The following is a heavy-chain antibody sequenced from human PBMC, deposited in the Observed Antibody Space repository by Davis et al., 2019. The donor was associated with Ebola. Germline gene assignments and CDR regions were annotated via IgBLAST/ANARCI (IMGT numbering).Heavy chain of an antibody. J-gene: IGHJ5*02. CDR2: ISSDGST. D-gene: IGHD6-13*01. CDR3: AKVVYSSSWLS. V-gene: IGHV3-53*01. CDR1: GFTVSRNY. Sequence: GESLKISCSASGFTVSRNYMSWVRQAPGKGLEWVSAISSDGSTYHADSVKGRFTISRDNAKNSLYLQMNSLRAEDTAVYYCAKVVYSSSWLSWGQGTLVTVSS.